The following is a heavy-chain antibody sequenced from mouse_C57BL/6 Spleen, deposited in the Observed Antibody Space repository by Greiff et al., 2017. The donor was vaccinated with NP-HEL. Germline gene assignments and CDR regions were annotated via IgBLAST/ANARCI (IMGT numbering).Heavy chain of an antibody. CDR3: ARDKPLYYGSSFAMDY. D-gene: IGHD1-1*01. CDR2: INYDGSST. J-gene: IGHJ4*01. Sequence: EVQLVESEGGLVQPGSSMKLSCTASGFTFSDYYMAWVRQVPEKGLEWVANINYDGSSTYYLDSLKSRFIISRDNAKNILYLQMSSLKSEDTATYYCARDKPLYYGSSFAMDYWGQGTSVTVSS. CDR1: GFTFSDYY. V-gene: IGHV5-16*01.